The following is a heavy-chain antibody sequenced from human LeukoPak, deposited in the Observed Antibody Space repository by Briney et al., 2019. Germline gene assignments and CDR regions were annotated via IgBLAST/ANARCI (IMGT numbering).Heavy chain of an antibody. CDR1: GFTFSSYG. Sequence: PGGSLRLSCAASGFTFSSYGMSWVRQAPGKGLEWVSGISPSGDRTYYADSVKGRFTISRDNSEHMVYLQLNSLIAEDRAIYYCAKDDDWLRFELWGQGTPVTVSS. CDR3: AKDDDWLRFEL. V-gene: IGHV3-23*01. J-gene: IGHJ4*02. CDR2: ISPSGDRT. D-gene: IGHD5-12*01.